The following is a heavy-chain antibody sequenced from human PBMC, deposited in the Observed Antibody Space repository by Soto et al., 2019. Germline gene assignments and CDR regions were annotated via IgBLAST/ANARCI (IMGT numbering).Heavy chain of an antibody. CDR2: IYYSGST. J-gene: IGHJ4*02. V-gene: IGHV4-61*01. D-gene: IGHD4-17*01. CDR3: ARGHYGDYVFDY. CDR1: GGSVSSGSYY. Sequence: SETLSLTCTVSGGSVSSGSYYWSWIRQPPGKGLEWIGYIYYSGSTNYNPSLKSRVTISVDTSKNQFSLKLSSVTAADTAVYYCARGHYGDYVFDYWGQGTLVTVSS.